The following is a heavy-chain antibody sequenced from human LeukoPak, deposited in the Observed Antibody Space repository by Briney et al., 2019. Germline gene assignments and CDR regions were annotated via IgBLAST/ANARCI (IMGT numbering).Heavy chain of an antibody. CDR3: AKDTYYYGSGSYSDH. V-gene: IGHV3-23*01. Sequence: VGSLRLSCAASGFXFSNYAMSSVRQAPGKGREWGSVISDRGGSKYHAVSVKGRFTISRDNSKNTLYLQMNSLRAEDTAVYYCAKDTYYYGSGSYSDHWGQGTLVAVSS. CDR1: GFXFSNYA. CDR2: ISDRGGSK. J-gene: IGHJ5*02. D-gene: IGHD3-10*01.